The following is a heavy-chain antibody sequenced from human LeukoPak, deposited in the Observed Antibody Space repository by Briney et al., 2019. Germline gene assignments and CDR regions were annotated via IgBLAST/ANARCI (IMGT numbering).Heavy chain of an antibody. V-gene: IGHV3-7*02. CDR3: ARSGNLDY. D-gene: IGHD3-10*01. CDR1: GFSFTTYW. Sequence: GGSLRLSCAASGFSFTTYWMSWVRQAPGKGLEWVAMIKPDGSEKYYVDSVKGRFTFARDNAKNSMYLQMNSLRVEGTAVYYCARSGNLDYWGQGTLVIVSS. J-gene: IGHJ4*02. CDR2: IKPDGSEK.